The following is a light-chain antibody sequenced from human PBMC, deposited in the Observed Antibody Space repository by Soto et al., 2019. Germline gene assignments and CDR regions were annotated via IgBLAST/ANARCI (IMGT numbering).Light chain of an antibody. Sequence: EIVMTQSPATLSASPGERATLSCRASQSVSSNLAWYQQKPGQAPRPLIYGASTRATGIPARFSGSGSGTEFTLTISSLQSEDFAVYYCQQYNNWPPWTFGQGTKVDIK. CDR1: QSVSSN. CDR3: QQYNNWPPWT. J-gene: IGKJ1*01. V-gene: IGKV3-15*01. CDR2: GAS.